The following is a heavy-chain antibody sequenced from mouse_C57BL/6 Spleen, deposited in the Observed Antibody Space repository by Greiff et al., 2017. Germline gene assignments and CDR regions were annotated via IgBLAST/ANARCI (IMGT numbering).Heavy chain of an antibody. CDR3: AMGDYDRKAGAWFAY. J-gene: IGHJ3*01. V-gene: IGHV1-69*01. Sequence: QVQLQQPGAELVMPGASVKLSCKASGYTFTSYWMHWVKQRPGQGLEWIGEIDPSDSYTNYNQKFKGKSTLTVEKSSSTAYMQLSSLTSEDSAVYYCAMGDYDRKAGAWFAYWGQGTLVTVSA. CDR1: GYTFTSYW. CDR2: IDPSDSYT. D-gene: IGHD2-4*01.